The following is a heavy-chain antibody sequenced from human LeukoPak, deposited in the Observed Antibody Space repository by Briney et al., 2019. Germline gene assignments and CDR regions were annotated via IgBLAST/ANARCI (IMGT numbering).Heavy chain of an antibody. CDR3: ARQGRISMIVVLIEDAFDI. J-gene: IGHJ3*02. Sequence: SETLSLTCAVYGGSFSNYYWSWLRQPPGKGLEWIGEINYSGSTYYNPSLKSRVTISVDTSKNQFSLKLSSVTAADTAVYYCARQGRISMIVVLIEDAFDIWGQGTMVTVSS. CDR1: GGSFSNYY. V-gene: IGHV4-34*01. D-gene: IGHD3-22*01. CDR2: INYSGST.